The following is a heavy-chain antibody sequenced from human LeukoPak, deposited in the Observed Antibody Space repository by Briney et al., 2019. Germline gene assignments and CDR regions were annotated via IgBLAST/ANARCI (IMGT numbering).Heavy chain of an antibody. CDR2: IYYSGST. Sequence: SETLSLTCTVSGGSISSYYWSWIRQPPGKGLEWIGYIYYSGSTNYNPSLKSRVTISVDTSKNQFSLRLSSVTAADTAVYYCARNDYFGINNGMDVWGQGTTVTVS. J-gene: IGHJ6*02. D-gene: IGHD2/OR15-2a*01. V-gene: IGHV4-59*12. CDR3: ARNDYFGINNGMDV. CDR1: GGSISSYY.